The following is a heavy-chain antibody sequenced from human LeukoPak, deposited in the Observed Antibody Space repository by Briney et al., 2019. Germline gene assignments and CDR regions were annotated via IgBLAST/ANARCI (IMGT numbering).Heavy chain of an antibody. Sequence: SVKVSCKASRGTFSSYAISWVRQAPGQGLEWMGGIIPIFGTANYAQKFQGRVTITADESTSTAYMELSSLRSEDTAVYYCASERTVTPWYFDYWGQGTLVTVSS. CDR3: ASERTVTPWYFDY. CDR1: RGTFSSYA. D-gene: IGHD4-17*01. J-gene: IGHJ4*02. CDR2: IIPIFGTA. V-gene: IGHV1-69*13.